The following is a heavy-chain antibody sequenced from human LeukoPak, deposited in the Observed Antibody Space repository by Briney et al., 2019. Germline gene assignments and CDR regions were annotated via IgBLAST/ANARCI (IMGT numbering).Heavy chain of an antibody. D-gene: IGHD4-17*01. CDR1: GFTFSSYA. CDR2: ISGSGGST. J-gene: IGHJ4*02. CDR3: ANLDYGDYSSDY. Sequence: GGSLRLSCAASGFTFSSYAMSWVRQAPGKGLKWVSAISGSGGSTYYADSVKGRFTISRDNSKNTLYLQMNSLRAEDTAIYYCANLDYGDYSSDYWGQGTLVTVSS. V-gene: IGHV3-23*01.